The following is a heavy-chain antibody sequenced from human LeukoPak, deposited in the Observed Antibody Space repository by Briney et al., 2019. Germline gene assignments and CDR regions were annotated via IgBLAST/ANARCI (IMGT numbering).Heavy chain of an antibody. CDR1: GFTFSSYA. Sequence: GGSLRLSCATSGFTFSSYAMHWVRQATGKGLEWVSAIGTAGDTFYPGSVKGRFTISRENARNSLYLQMNSLRAEDTAVYYCARAGMRGFDYWGQGTLVTVSS. CDR3: ARAGMRGFDY. CDR2: IGTAGDT. J-gene: IGHJ4*02. D-gene: IGHD2-2*01. V-gene: IGHV3-13*01.